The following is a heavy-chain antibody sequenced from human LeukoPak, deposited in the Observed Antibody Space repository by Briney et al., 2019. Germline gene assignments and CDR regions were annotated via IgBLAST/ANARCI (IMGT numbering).Heavy chain of an antibody. CDR2: IYYSGST. J-gene: IGHJ4*02. D-gene: IGHD3-22*01. CDR3: AEITVASSHYYDSSGYYYGGVFGY. V-gene: IGHV4-39*01. CDR1: GGSISSSSYY. Sequence: SETLSLTCTVSGGSISSSSYYWGWIRQPPGKGLEWIGSIYYSGSTHYNPSLKSRVTVSVDTSKNQFSLKLSSVTAADTAVYYCAEITVASSHYYDSSGYYYGGVFGYWGQGTLVTVSS.